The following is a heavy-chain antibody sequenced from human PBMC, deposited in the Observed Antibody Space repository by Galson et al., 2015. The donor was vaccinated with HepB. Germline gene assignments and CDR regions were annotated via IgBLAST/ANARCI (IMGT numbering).Heavy chain of an antibody. V-gene: IGHV1-3*01. CDR1: GYTFVSYA. D-gene: IGHD4-23*01. CDR3: ARVRKTVAGDASDV. Sequence: SVKVSCKASGYTFVSYAIHWVRQAPGQRPEWMGWTNAGNGNTKYSQKFRGRVTITRDTSANTAYMELSGLRSEDTAVYYCARVRKTVAGDASDVWGQGTMVSVPS. J-gene: IGHJ3*01. CDR2: TNAGNGNT.